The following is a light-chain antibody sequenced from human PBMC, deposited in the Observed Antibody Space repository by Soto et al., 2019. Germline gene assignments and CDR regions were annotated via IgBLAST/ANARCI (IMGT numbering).Light chain of an antibody. V-gene: IGLV2-11*01. J-gene: IGLJ1*01. Sequence: QSVLTQPRSVSGSPGQSVTISCTGTSSDVGGYNYVSWYQQHPGKAPKLMIYDVSKRPSGVPDRFSGSKSGNTASLTISGLQAEDEAAYYCCSYAGSYTHYVFGTGTKLTVL. CDR3: CSYAGSYTHYV. CDR2: DVS. CDR1: SSDVGGYNY.